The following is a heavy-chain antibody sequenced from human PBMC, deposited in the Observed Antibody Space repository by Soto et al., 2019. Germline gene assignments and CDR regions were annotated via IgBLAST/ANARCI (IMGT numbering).Heavy chain of an antibody. J-gene: IGHJ4*02. CDR1: GFPFSKYA. Sequence: GGSLRLSCAASGFPFSKYALTWVRQAPGKGLEWVSVISGSGGSTYFADSVKGRFTISRDNSKSTLFLQMNSLRGDDTAIYYCAKPISGYYAPSDHWGQGTQVTVSS. CDR3: AKPISGYYAPSDH. D-gene: IGHD3-22*01. V-gene: IGHV3-23*01. CDR2: ISGSGGST.